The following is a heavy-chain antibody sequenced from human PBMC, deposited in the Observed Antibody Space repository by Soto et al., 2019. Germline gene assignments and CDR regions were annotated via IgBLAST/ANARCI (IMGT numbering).Heavy chain of an antibody. Sequence: QVHLQESGPGLVKPSETLSLTCTVSGGSINNYYWSWIRQPPGKGLEWIGYIDYSGTTKYNPSLTSRVTTSVDTSQNQFSLRRNSVTAADTAVYYCARHCDGSGSLYAFDTWGQGTMFTVS. D-gene: IGHD3-10*01. CDR2: IDYSGTT. V-gene: IGHV4-59*08. J-gene: IGHJ3*02. CDR1: GGSINNYY. CDR3: ARHCDGSGSLYAFDT.